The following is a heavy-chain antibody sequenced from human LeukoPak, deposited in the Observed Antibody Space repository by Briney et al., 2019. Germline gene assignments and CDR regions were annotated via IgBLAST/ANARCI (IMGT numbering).Heavy chain of an antibody. D-gene: IGHD3-10*01. Sequence: GGSLRLSCAASGFTFSSYSMNWVRQAPGKGLEWVSSISSSSSYIYYADSVKGRFTISRDNAKNSLYLQMNSLRAEDTAVYYCARDANFGYDAFDIWGQGTMVIVSS. CDR2: ISSSSSYI. CDR3: ARDANFGYDAFDI. CDR1: GFTFSSYS. V-gene: IGHV3-21*01. J-gene: IGHJ3*02.